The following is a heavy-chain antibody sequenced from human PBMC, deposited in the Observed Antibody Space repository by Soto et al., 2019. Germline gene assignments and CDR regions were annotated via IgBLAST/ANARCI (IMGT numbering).Heavy chain of an antibody. CDR3: AKDRPFDIVVVVAATEEDWFDP. CDR2: INPSGGST. Sequence: ASVKVSCKASGYTFTSYYMHWVRQAPGQGLEWMGIINPSGGSTSYAQKFQGRVTMTRDTSTSTVYMELSSLRSEDTAVYYCAKDRPFDIVVVVAATEEDWFDPWGQGTLVTGSS. D-gene: IGHD2-15*01. V-gene: IGHV1-46*01. CDR1: GYTFTSYY. J-gene: IGHJ5*02.